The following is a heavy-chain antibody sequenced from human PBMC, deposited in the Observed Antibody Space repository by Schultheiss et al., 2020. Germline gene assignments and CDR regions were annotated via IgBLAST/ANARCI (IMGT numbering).Heavy chain of an antibody. D-gene: IGHD3-10*01. CDR2: IYYSGST. Sequence: SETLSLTCTVSGGSVSSGSYYWSWIRQPPGKGLEWIGYIYYSGSTNYNPSLKSRVTISVDTSKNQFSLKLSSVTAADTAVYYCARESITMVRAIDYWGQGTLVTVSS. CDR1: GGSVSSGSYY. CDR3: ARESITMVRAIDY. V-gene: IGHV4-61*01. J-gene: IGHJ4*02.